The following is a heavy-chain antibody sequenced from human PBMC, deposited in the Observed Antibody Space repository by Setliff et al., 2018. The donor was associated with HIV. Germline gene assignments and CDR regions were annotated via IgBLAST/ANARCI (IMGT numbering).Heavy chain of an antibody. Sequence: PGGSLRHSCAASGFTVSSTYMSWVRQSPVRGLEWVSVVYSAGNTYYADSVKGRFTLSRDDSKNTLYLQMNSLRPEDTAVYYCVSSQSPQDRAVIIGGLWGQGTQVTVSS. CDR3: VSSQSPQDRAVIIGGL. J-gene: IGHJ4*02. CDR1: GFTVSSTY. CDR2: VYSAGNT. D-gene: IGHD3-10*01. V-gene: IGHV3-66*02.